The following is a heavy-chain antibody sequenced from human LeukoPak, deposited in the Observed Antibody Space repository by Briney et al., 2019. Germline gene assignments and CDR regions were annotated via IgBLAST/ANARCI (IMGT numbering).Heavy chain of an antibody. CDR3: ARDAPRCGGDCYPSDY. V-gene: IGHV3-53*01. J-gene: IGHJ4*02. CDR2: IYSGGNT. Sequence: GGSLRLSCAVSGFAVSSNYMSWVRQAPGKGQEWVSVIYSGGNTYYAGSVRGRFTISRDISKNTLYLQMNSLRAEDTAVYYCARDAPRCGGDCYPSDYWGQGILVTVSS. D-gene: IGHD2-21*02. CDR1: GFAVSSNY.